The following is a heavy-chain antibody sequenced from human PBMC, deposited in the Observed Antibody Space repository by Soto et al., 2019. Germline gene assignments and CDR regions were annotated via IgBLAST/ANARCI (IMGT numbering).Heavy chain of an antibody. CDR2: IKPDNGNT. Sequence: QLQLVQSGGEVKKPGASVRVSCEAYGYPFSKYGISWIRQAPGQALAWMGWIKPDNGNTDYAQKFQGRVTMTTDTASNTAYMELRSLRSDDTAVYYCATSYDSGVDPWGQGTLVSVSS. CDR1: GYPFSKYG. D-gene: IGHD5-12*01. V-gene: IGHV1-18*04. CDR3: ATSYDSGVDP. J-gene: IGHJ5*02.